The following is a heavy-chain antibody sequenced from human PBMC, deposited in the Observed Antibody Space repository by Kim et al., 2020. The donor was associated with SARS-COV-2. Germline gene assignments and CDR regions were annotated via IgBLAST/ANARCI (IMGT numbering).Heavy chain of an antibody. J-gene: IGHJ5*02. CDR2: IYHSGST. D-gene: IGHD6-13*01. Sequence: SETLSLTCAVSGGSISSSNWWSWVRQPPGKGLEWIGEIYHSGSTNYNPSLKSRVTISVDKSKNQFSLKLSSVTAADTAVYYCAGGVVTAAVPEGWFDPWGQGTLVTVSS. CDR1: GGSISSSNW. CDR3: AGGVVTAAVPEGWFDP. V-gene: IGHV4-4*02.